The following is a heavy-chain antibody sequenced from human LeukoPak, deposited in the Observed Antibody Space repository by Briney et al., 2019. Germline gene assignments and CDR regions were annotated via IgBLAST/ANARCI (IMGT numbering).Heavy chain of an antibody. CDR3: ARDSSQYYDILTGGGYFDY. Sequence: GGSLRLSCAASEFTFSSYWMSWVRQAPGKGLEWVANIRQDGSEKYYVDSVKGRFTISRDNAKNSLYLQMNSLRAEDTAVYYCARDSSQYYDILTGGGYFDYWGQGTLVTVSS. CDR2: IRQDGSEK. J-gene: IGHJ4*02. D-gene: IGHD3-9*01. CDR1: EFTFSSYW. V-gene: IGHV3-7*01.